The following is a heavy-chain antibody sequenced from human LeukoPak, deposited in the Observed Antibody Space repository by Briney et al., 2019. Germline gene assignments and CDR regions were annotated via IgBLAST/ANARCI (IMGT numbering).Heavy chain of an antibody. CDR3: AREVVVVVAATDYYYYMDV. D-gene: IGHD2-15*01. J-gene: IGHJ6*03. CDR1: GGSISSYY. Sequence: SETLSLTCTVSGGSISSYYWSWIRQPPGKGLEWIGYIYYSGSTNYNPSLKSRVTISVDTSKNQFSLKLSSVTAADTAVYYCAREVVVVVAATDYYYYMDVWGKGTTVTISS. V-gene: IGHV4-59*01. CDR2: IYYSGST.